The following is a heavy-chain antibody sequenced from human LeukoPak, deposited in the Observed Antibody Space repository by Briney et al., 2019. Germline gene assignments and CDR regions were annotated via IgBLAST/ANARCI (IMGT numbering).Heavy chain of an antibody. V-gene: IGHV3-30-3*01. Sequence: GRSLRLSCTGSGFTFSDYAINWVRQAPGKGLEWVAVISYDGSNKNYADSVKGRFTISRDNSKSTLYLQMNSLRAEDTAVYYCATVGATIYFDYWGQGTLVTVSS. D-gene: IGHD1-26*01. CDR2: ISYDGSNK. J-gene: IGHJ4*02. CDR3: ATVGATIYFDY. CDR1: GFTFSDYA.